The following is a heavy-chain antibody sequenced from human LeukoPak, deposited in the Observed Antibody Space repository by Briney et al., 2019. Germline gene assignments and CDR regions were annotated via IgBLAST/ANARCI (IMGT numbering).Heavy chain of an antibody. D-gene: IGHD3-22*01. Sequence: GGSLRLSCAASGFTFSDYHMSWIRQASGKGLEWVSYVSSSGGTISYADSVKGRFSISRDNAKKSLYLQMNSLRAEDTAVYYCARGPVSSSGFFDYWGQGTLVTVSS. V-gene: IGHV3-11*01. J-gene: IGHJ4*02. CDR3: ARGPVSSSGFFDY. CDR2: VSSSGGTI. CDR1: GFTFSDYH.